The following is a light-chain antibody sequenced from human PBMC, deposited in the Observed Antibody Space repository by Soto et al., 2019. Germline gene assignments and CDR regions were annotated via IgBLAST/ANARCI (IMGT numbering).Light chain of an antibody. CDR1: SSNIEAGYD. CDR3: AAWDDSLNGPV. J-gene: IGLJ3*02. Sequence: QSVLTQPPSVSGAPGQRVTISCTGSSSNIEAGYDVHWYQQFPGTTPKFLIYSNNQRPSGVPDRFSGSKSGTSASLAISGLQSEDEADYYCAAWDDSLNGPVFGGGTKLTVL. CDR2: SNN. V-gene: IGLV1-44*01.